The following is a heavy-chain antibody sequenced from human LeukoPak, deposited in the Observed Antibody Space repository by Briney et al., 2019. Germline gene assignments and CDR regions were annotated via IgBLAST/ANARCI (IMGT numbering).Heavy chain of an antibody. CDR3: ARSPAKHYYDSSGVDY. J-gene: IGHJ4*02. D-gene: IGHD3-22*01. Sequence: QAGGSLRLSCAASGFTFSSYWMHWVRQAPGKGLVWVSRINSDGSSTSYADSVKGRFTISRDNAKNTLYLQMNSLRAEDTAVYYCARSPAKHYYDSSGVDYWGQGTLVTVSS. CDR1: GFTFSSYW. V-gene: IGHV3-74*01. CDR2: INSDGSST.